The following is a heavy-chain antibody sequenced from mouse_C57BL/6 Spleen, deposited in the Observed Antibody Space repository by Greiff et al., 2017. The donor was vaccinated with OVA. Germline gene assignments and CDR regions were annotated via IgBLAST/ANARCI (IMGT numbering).Heavy chain of an antibody. Sequence: QVQLQQSGPELVKPGASVKISCKASGYAFSSSWMNWVKQRPGKGLEWIGRIYPGDGDTNYNGKFKGKATLTADKSSSTAYMQLSSLTSEDSAVYVCERLHYYGSSYYFDYWGQGTTLTVSS. CDR2: IYPGDGDT. J-gene: IGHJ2*01. V-gene: IGHV1-82*01. CDR1: GYAFSSSW. CDR3: ERLHYYGSSYYFDY. D-gene: IGHD1-1*01.